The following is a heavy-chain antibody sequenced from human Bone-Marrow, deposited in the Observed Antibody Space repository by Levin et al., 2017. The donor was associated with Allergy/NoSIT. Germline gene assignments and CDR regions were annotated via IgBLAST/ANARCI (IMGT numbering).Heavy chain of an antibody. CDR3: VKIITSGSIDMHYDY. J-gene: IGHJ4*02. CDR2: IKGNGET. D-gene: IGHD2-2*01. Sequence: SCIKGNGETDYADSVKGRFTISRDNSKNTLHLQMNSLRPEDTAKYYCVKIITSGSIDMHYDYWGQGTLVTVSS. V-gene: IGHV3-23*01.